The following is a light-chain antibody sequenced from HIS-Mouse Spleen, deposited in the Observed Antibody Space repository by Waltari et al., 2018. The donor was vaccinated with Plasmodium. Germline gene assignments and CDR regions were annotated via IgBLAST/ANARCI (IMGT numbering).Light chain of an antibody. CDR3: SSYTSSSTLNYV. CDR1: SSDVGGYNY. V-gene: IGLV2-14*03. J-gene: IGLJ1*01. Sequence: QSALTQPASVSGSPGQSITISCTGTSSDVGGYNYVSWYQQHPGKAPKLMIYDVRNRPSGVSNRFSGAKSGNTASLTISGLQAEYEADYYCSSYTSSSTLNYVFGTGTKVTVL. CDR2: DVR.